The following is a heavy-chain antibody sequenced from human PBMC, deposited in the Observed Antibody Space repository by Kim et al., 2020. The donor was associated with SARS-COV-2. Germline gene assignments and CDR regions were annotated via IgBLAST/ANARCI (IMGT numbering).Heavy chain of an antibody. CDR2: IHYRGDT. Sequence: SETLSLTCTVSGGSISDKIFYWGWIRQPPGMGLEWIGSIHYRGDTQYNPSLEPRLTMSVDTTRNQFSLRLTSVTAADTAIYYCARPPLDWGQGTLVTVS. J-gene: IGHJ1*01. CDR3: ARPPLD. V-gene: IGHV4-39*01. D-gene: IGHD6-13*01. CDR1: GGSISDKIFY.